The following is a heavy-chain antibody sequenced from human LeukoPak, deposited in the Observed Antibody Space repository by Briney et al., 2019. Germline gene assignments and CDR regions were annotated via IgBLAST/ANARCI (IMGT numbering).Heavy chain of an antibody. CDR1: GGSISSYY. CDR2: TYYSGST. Sequence: SETLSLTCTVSGGSISSYYWSWIRQPPGKGLEWIGYTYYSGSTNYNPSLKSRVTISVDTSKNQFSLKLSSVTAADTAVYYCARGCDYDILTGYSHDAFDIWGQGTIVTVSS. V-gene: IGHV4-59*01. D-gene: IGHD3-9*01. J-gene: IGHJ3*02. CDR3: ARGCDYDILTGYSHDAFDI.